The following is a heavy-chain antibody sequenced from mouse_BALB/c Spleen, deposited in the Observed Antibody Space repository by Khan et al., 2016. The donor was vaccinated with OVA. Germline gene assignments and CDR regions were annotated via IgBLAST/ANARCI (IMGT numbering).Heavy chain of an antibody. CDR1: GYTFTNYG. D-gene: IGHD2-4*01. Sequence: QIQLVQSGPELKKPGETVKISCKASGYTFTNYGMNWVKQAPGKGLKWMGWINTYTGEPTYGDDFKGRFVFSLETSASTAYLQINNLKNEDPATYFCARYDYDDYFDSWGQGTTLTVSS. J-gene: IGHJ2*01. V-gene: IGHV9-3-1*01. CDR3: ARYDYDDYFDS. CDR2: INTYTGEP.